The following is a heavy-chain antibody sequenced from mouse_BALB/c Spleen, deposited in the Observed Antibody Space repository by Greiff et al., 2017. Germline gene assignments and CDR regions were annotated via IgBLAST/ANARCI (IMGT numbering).Heavy chain of an antibody. CDR2: INPSTGYT. V-gene: IGHV1-7*01. Sequence: VQLQQSGAELAKPGASVKMSCKASGYTFTSYWMHWVKQRPGQGLEWIGYINPSTGYTEYNQKFKDKATLTADKSSSTAYMQLSSLTSEDSAVYYCARREIYYYGSSPLDYWGQGTTLTVSS. CDR1: GYTFTSYW. D-gene: IGHD1-1*01. J-gene: IGHJ2*01. CDR3: ARREIYYYGSSPLDY.